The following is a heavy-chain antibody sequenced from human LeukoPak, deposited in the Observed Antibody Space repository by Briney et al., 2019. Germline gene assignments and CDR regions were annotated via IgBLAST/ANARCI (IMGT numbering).Heavy chain of an antibody. CDR2: ISGSTGDT. Sequence: ASVTVSCKASGYSFVLYGISWVRQAPGEGPEWMGWISGSTGDTNYAQKFQGRVTMTADTSSSTAYMELRSLRLDDMAVYYCARDENYGIFFNVDYWGQGTLVTVSS. CDR3: ARDENYGIFFNVDY. V-gene: IGHV1-18*03. D-gene: IGHD4-17*01. J-gene: IGHJ4*02. CDR1: GYSFVLYG.